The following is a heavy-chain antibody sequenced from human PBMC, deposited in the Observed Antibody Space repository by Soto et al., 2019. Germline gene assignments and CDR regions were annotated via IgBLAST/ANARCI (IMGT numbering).Heavy chain of an antibody. J-gene: IGHJ4*02. Sequence: QVHLVESGGGLVRPGGSLRLSCAASGFTISDYYMTWIRQAPGKGLEWISYISHSGSTIYYADSMRGRFTVSRDNAKNSLYLQMNSLRAEDTAVYYCASDPYYYASDYWGQGTLVTVSS. V-gene: IGHV3-11*01. D-gene: IGHD3-10*01. CDR3: ASDPYYYASDY. CDR2: ISHSGSTI. CDR1: GFTISDYY.